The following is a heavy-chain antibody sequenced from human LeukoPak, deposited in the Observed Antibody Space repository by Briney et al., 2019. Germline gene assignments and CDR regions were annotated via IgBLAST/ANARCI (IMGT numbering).Heavy chain of an antibody. CDR3: AKDFGYDFWSGGDAFDI. CDR1: GFTFSSYA. CDR2: ISGSGDNT. J-gene: IGHJ3*02. V-gene: IGHV3-23*01. Sequence: PGGSLRLSCAASGFTFSSYAMSWVRQAPGKGLEWVSGISGSGDNTYYADSVKGRFTISRDNSKNTLYVQVNSLGTEDTAAYYCAKDFGYDFWSGGDAFDIWGQGTMVTVSS. D-gene: IGHD3-3*01.